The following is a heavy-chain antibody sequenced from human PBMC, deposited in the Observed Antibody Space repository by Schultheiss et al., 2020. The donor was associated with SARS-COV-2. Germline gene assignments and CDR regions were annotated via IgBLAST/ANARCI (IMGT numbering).Heavy chain of an antibody. J-gene: IGHJ4*02. Sequence: GESLKISCAASGFTFSNYGMSWVRQAPGKGLEWVSAISGSGGTTYYADSVKGRFTISRDNAKNSLYLQMNSLRAEDTAVYYCARDTGAPFDYWGQGTLVTVSS. CDR2: ISGSGGTT. D-gene: IGHD1-26*01. V-gene: IGHV3-23*01. CDR3: ARDTGAPFDY. CDR1: GFTFSNYG.